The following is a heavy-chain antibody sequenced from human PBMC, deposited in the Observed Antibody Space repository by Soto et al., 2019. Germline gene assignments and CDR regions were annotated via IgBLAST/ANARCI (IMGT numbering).Heavy chain of an antibody. Sequence: QVQLQESGPGLVKPSQTLSLTCTVSGGSISSGGYYWSWIRQHPGKGLEWIGYIYYSGSTYYNPSLKSRVTISVDTSKNQFSLKLSSVTAADTPVYYCASLPRAGVAATNSGYWGQGTLVTVSS. J-gene: IGHJ4*02. CDR3: ASLPRAGVAATNSGY. V-gene: IGHV4-31*03. D-gene: IGHD2-15*01. CDR2: IYYSGST. CDR1: GGSISSGGYY.